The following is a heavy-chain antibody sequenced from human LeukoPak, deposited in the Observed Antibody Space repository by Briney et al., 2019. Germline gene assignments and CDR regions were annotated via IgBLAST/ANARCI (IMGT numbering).Heavy chain of an antibody. CDR2: ISSSSSYI. D-gene: IGHD2-2*01. V-gene: IGHV3-21*01. J-gene: IGHJ3*02. CDR1: GFTFDDYA. Sequence: GGSLRLSCAASGFTFDDYAMHWVRQAPGKGLEWVSSISSSSSYIYYADSVKGRFTISRDNAKNSLYLQMNSLRAEDTAVYYWARDQKVVPAATDAFDIWGQGTMVTVSS. CDR3: ARDQKVVPAATDAFDI.